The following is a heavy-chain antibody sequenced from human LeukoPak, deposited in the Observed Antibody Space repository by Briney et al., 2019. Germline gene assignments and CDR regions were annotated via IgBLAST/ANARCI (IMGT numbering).Heavy chain of an antibody. CDR1: GGSISSYY. CDR3: ARAYYDFWSGYASYYYYGMDV. CDR2: IYYSGST. V-gene: IGHV4-59*08. D-gene: IGHD3-3*01. J-gene: IGHJ6*02. Sequence: KASETLSLTCTVSGGSISSYYWSWIRQPPGKGLEWIGYIYYSGSTNYNPSLKSRVTISVDTSKNQFSLKLSSVTAADTAVYYCARAYYDFWSGYASYYYYGMDVWGQGTTVTVSS.